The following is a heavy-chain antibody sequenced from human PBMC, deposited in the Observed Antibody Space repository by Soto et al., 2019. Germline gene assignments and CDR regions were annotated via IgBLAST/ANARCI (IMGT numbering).Heavy chain of an antibody. D-gene: IGHD1-1*01. CDR2: IGTAGDT. J-gene: IGHJ6*02. CDR1: GFTFSTYD. CDR3: ARDRREPYDYGLDV. V-gene: IGHV3-13*04. Sequence: EVQLVESGGGLVQPGGSLRLSCAASGFTFSTYDMYWVRQPTGKGLEWVSSIGTAGDTYYPGSVKGRFTISRENAKSSLYLQMNSLRVGDTAVYYCARDRREPYDYGLDVGGQGTTVTVS.